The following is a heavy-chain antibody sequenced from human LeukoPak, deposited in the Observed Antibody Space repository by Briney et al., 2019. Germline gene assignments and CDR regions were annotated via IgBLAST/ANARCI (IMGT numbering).Heavy chain of an antibody. V-gene: IGHV3-48*03. CDR3: AGGSSTSFYGMDV. D-gene: IGHD2-2*01. CDR2: ISSSGSTI. CDR1: GFTFSSYE. J-gene: IGHJ6*02. Sequence: PGGSLRLSCAASGFTFSSYEMNWVRQAPGKGLEWVSYISSSGSTIYNADSVKGRFTISRDNAKDSLYLQMNSLRAEDTAVYYCAGGSSTSFYGMDVWGQGTTVTVSS.